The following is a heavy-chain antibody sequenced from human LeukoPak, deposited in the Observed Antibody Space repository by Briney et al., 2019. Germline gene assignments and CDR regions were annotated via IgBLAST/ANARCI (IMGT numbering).Heavy chain of an antibody. CDR1: SFTFSSYN. D-gene: IGHD2-21*02. J-gene: IGHJ4*02. CDR3: TTSLPHVVDVTASDGGN. V-gene: IGHV3-21*01. CDR2: ISSSGSYI. Sequence: GGSLRLSCAASSFTFSSYNMNWVRQAPGKGLEWVSSISSSGSYIYYRDSVKGRFTISRDNAGNSLYLQMNSLRAEDTAVYYCTTSLPHVVDVTASDGGNWGQGTLVTVSS.